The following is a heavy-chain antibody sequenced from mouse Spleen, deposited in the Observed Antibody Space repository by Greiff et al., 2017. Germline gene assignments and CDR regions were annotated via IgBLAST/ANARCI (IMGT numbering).Heavy chain of an antibody. V-gene: IGHV2-2*01. CDR1: GFSLTSYG. CDR3: AREGESSHYYGSSWFAY. CDR2: IWSGGST. J-gene: IGHJ3*01. Sequence: QVQLQQSGPGLVQPSQSLSITCTVSGFSLTSYGVHWVRQSPGKGLEWLGVIWSGGSTDYNAAFISRLSISKDNSKSQVFFKMNSLQADDTAIYYCAREGESSHYYGSSWFAYWGQGTLVTVSA. D-gene: IGHD1-1*01.